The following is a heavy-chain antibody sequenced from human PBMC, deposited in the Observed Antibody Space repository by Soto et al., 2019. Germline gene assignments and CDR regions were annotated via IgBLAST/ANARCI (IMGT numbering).Heavy chain of an antibody. J-gene: IGHJ6*02. CDR1: GFTFTSSA. CDR3: AAATSITMAPPYYYGMDV. Sequence: ASVKVSCKASGFTFTSSAVQWVRQARGQRLEWIGWIVVGSGNTNYAQKFQERVTITRDMSTSTAYMELSSLRSEDTAVYYCAAATSITMAPPYYYGMDVWGQGTTVTVSS. D-gene: IGHD3-10*01. CDR2: IVVGSGNT. V-gene: IGHV1-58*01.